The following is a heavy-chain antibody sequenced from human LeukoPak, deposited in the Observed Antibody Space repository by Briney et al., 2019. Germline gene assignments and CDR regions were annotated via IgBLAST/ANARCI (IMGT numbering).Heavy chain of an antibody. D-gene: IGHD5-12*01. CDR3: ARRIGERFSAHEYFDS. V-gene: IGHV1-69*04. CDR1: GDAFITYV. Sequence: ASVKVSCKASGDAFITYVFTWVRQAPGQGLEWRGRIIPIVNMVDYAKEFQGRVSITADKSTSTAYMEVSGLRSEDTAVYYCARRIGERFSAHEYFDSWGQGTQVTVSS. J-gene: IGHJ4*02. CDR2: IIPIVNMV.